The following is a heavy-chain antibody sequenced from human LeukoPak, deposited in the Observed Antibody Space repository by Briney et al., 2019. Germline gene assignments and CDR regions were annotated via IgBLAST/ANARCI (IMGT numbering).Heavy chain of an antibody. V-gene: IGHV3-9*01. CDR3: ARDPHYGGNSGRFDY. J-gene: IGHJ4*02. Sequence: GRSLRLSCAASGFTFDDYAMHWVRQAPGKDLEWVSGISWNSGSIGYADSVKGRFTISRDNAKNSLYLQMNSLRAEDTALYYCARDPHYGGNSGRFDYWGQGTLVTVSS. CDR2: ISWNSGSI. D-gene: IGHD4-23*01. CDR1: GFTFDDYA.